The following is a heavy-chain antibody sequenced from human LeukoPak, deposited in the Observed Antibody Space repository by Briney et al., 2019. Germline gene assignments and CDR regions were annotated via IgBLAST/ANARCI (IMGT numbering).Heavy chain of an antibody. CDR1: GYTFTGYY. Sequence: EASVKVSCKASGYTFTGYYMHWVRQAPGQGLEWIGWINPNSGGTNYAQKFQGRVTMTRDTSISTAYMELSRLRSDDTAVYYCARDGIYCSGGSCPFDPWGQGTLVTVSP. CDR2: INPNSGGT. J-gene: IGHJ5*02. CDR3: ARDGIYCSGGSCPFDP. V-gene: IGHV1-2*02. D-gene: IGHD2-15*01.